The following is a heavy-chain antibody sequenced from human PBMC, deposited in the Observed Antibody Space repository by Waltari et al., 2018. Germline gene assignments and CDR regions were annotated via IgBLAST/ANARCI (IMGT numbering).Heavy chain of an antibody. CDR1: ARSCSSSY. J-gene: IGHJ3*02. Sequence: QVKPQEMGPGPVTPSETPSLICFASARSCSSSYRSCIRQPSGQGRAGKGNIVYSGSTNYNPSLKSRVTISVDTSKNQFSLKLSSVTAADTAVYYCARESACSSTSCRGLWRAQKGAFDIWGQGTMVTVSS. CDR3: ARESACSSTSCRGLWRAQKGAFDI. CDR2: IVYSGST. D-gene: IGHD2-2*01. V-gene: IGHV4-59*01.